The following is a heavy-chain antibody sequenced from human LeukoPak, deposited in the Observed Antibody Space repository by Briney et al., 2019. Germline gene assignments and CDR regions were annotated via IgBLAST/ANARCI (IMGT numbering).Heavy chain of an antibody. J-gene: IGHJ5*02. CDR3: ARGRRARSIAAAGTRWFDP. CDR1: GFTFSSYW. CDR2: IKQDGSEK. D-gene: IGHD6-13*01. V-gene: IGHV3-7*01. Sequence: GGSLRLSCAASGFTFSSYWMSWVRQAPGKGLEWVANIKQDGSEKYYVDSVKGRFTISRDNAKNSLYLQMNSLRAEDTAVYYCARGRRARSIAAAGTRWFDPWGQGTLVTVSS.